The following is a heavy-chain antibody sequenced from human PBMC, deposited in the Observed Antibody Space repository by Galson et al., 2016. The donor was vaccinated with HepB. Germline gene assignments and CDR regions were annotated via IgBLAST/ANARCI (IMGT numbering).Heavy chain of an antibody. CDR1: GVTVGNNY. J-gene: IGHJ4*02. V-gene: IGHV3-66*01. D-gene: IGHD4/OR15-4a*01. CDR3: ARNPPGGGA. Sequence: LRLSCAASGVTVGNNYMNWVRQAPGKGLEWVSLIYSGGNTQYADSVRGRFTISRDSSKNTLYLQMNSLRAEDTAVYYCARNPPGGGAWGQGTLVTVSS. CDR2: IYSGGNT.